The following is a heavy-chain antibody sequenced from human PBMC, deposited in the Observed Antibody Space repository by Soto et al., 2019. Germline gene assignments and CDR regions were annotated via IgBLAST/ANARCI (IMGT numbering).Heavy chain of an antibody. CDR2: IYYSGST. CDR1: GGSLSSSSYY. Sequence: SETLSLTCTVSGGSLSSSSYYWGWIRQPPGKGLEWIGSIYYSGSTYYNPSLKSRVTISVDTSKNQFSLKLSSVTAADTAVYYCERAPGTMTTDAFDIWGQGTMVTVSS. D-gene: IGHD4-17*01. V-gene: IGHV4-39*01. CDR3: ERAPGTMTTDAFDI. J-gene: IGHJ3*02.